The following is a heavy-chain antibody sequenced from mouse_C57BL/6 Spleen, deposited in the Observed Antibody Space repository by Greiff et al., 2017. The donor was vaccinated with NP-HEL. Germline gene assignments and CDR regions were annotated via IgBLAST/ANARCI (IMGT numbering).Heavy chain of an antibody. V-gene: IGHV1-82*01. CDR2: IYPGDGDT. CDR1: GYAFSSSW. CDR3: ARSPITTVVEDYFDY. J-gene: IGHJ2*01. D-gene: IGHD1-1*01. Sequence: VKLMESGPELVKPGASVKISCKASGYAFSSSWMNWVKQRPGKGLEWIGRIYPGDGDTNYNGKFKGKAKLTADRSSSTAYMQLSSLTSEDSAVYVCARSPITTVVEDYFDYWGQGTTLTVSS.